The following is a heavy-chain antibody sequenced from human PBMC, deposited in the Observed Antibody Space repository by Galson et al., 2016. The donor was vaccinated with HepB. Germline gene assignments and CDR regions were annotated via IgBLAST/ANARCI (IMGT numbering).Heavy chain of an antibody. CDR1: GGSLSRYY. V-gene: IGHV4-59*01. D-gene: IGHD3-9*01. CDR2: VHYSGTT. J-gene: IGHJ5*02. CDR3: ARDFDPFDP. Sequence: SETLSLTCTVFGGSLSRYYWSWVRQSPGKGLEWIGYVHYSGTTKYNPSVKSRVTISVDTSKNQFSLRLNSVTAADTAVYYCARDFDPFDPWGQGTLVTVSS.